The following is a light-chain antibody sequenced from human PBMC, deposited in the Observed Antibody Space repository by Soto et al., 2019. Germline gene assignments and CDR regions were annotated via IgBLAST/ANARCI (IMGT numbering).Light chain of an antibody. CDR2: GAS. CDR3: QQYGNSPPHT. CDR1: QSVSSSY. V-gene: IGKV3-20*01. J-gene: IGKJ4*01. Sequence: EIVLTQSPGTLSLSPGERATLSCRASQSVSSSYLAWYQQKPGQAPRLLIYGASSRATGIPDRFSGSGSGTDFTLTISRLEPEDFAVYFCQQYGNSPPHTFGRGTKVEIK.